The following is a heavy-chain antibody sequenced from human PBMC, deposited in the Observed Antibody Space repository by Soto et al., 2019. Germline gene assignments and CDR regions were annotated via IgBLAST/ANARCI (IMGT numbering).Heavy chain of an antibody. J-gene: IGHJ6*02. CDR2: INHSGST. V-gene: IGHV4-34*01. CDR3: ASLYYYYYYGMDV. CDR1: GGSFSGYY. Sequence: SETLSLTRAVYGGSFSGYYWSWIRQPPGKGLEWIGEINHSGSTNYNPSLKSRVTISVDTSKNQFSLKLSSVTAADTAVYYCASLYYYYYYGMDVWGQGTTVTVSS.